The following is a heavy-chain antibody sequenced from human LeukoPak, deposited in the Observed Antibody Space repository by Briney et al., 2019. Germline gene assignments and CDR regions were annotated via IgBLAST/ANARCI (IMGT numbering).Heavy chain of an antibody. CDR3: AKALSDSSGYYYDY. CDR2: ISGSGGST. CDR1: GFTFSSYA. J-gene: IGHJ4*02. V-gene: IGHV3-23*01. Sequence: GGSLRLSCAASGFTFSSYAMSWVRQAPGKGLEWVSAISGSGGSTYYADSVKGRFTISRDNSKNTLYLQMNSLRAEDTAVYYCAKALSDSSGYYYDYWGQGTLVTVSS. D-gene: IGHD3-22*01.